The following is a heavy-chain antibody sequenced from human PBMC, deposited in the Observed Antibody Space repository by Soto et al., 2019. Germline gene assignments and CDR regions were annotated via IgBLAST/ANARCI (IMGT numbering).Heavy chain of an antibody. CDR3: ARGQGAAIGDYYYHGMDV. Sequence: GGSLRLSCAASGFIFSGSAIHWVRQASGKGLEWVGRIRSRANNFATSSAASVKGRFTFSRDDSKNTAYLQMNTPKPEDTAVYYCARGQGAAIGDYYYHGMDVWGQGTTVTVSS. V-gene: IGHV3-73*01. CDR2: IRSRANNFAT. CDR1: GFIFSGSA. D-gene: IGHD2-2*02. J-gene: IGHJ6*02.